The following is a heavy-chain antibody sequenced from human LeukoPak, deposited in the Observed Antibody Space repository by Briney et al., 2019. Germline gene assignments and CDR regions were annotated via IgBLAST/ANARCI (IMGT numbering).Heavy chain of an antibody. CDR3: ASNGGFKNYYYGMDV. J-gene: IGHJ6*02. Sequence: GGSLRLSCAASGFTFSSYWMNWARQAPGKGLEWVASINHNGNVNYYVDSVKGRFTISRDNAKNSLYLQMSNLRAEDTAVYFCASNGGFKNYYYGMDVWGQGTTVTVSS. D-gene: IGHD4-23*01. V-gene: IGHV3-7*03. CDR1: GFTFSSYW. CDR2: INHNGNVN.